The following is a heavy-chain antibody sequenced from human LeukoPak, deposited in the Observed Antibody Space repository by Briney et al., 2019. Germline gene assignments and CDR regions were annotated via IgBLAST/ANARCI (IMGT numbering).Heavy chain of an antibody. D-gene: IGHD3-3*01. CDR1: GYTFTGYY. J-gene: IGHJ5*02. V-gene: IGHV1-69*13. CDR2: IIPIFGTA. CDR3: ARDLDDFWTHDP. Sequence: SVKVSCKASGYTFTGYYMHWVRQAPGQGLEWMGGIIPIFGTANYAQKFQGRVTITADESTSTAYMELSSLRSEDTAVYYCARDLDDFWTHDPWGQGTLVTVSS.